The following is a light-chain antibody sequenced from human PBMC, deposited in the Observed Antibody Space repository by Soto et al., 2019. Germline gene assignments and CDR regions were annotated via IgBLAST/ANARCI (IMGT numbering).Light chain of an antibody. CDR2: STS. V-gene: IGLV7-43*01. Sequence: QAVVTQEPSLTVSPGGTVTLTCASSTGAVTSGYYPNWFQQKPGQAPRALIYSTSYKHSWTPARFSGSLLGAKAALTLSGVQPEDEAEYYCLLYYGGAFWVFGGGTQLTVL. CDR1: TGAVTSGYY. CDR3: LLYYGGAFWV. J-gene: IGLJ3*02.